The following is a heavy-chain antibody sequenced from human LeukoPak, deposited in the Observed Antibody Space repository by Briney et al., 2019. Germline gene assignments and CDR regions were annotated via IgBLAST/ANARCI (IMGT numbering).Heavy chain of an antibody. D-gene: IGHD2-21*02. V-gene: IGHV3-23*01. Sequence: QPGGSLRLSCAASGFTFSNYAMNGVRQAPGKGLEWVSVITSGGSTYYADSVKGRFTISRDNSKNTLYLQMNSLRAEDTAVYYCAKRLPVVGDRNRAFDYWGQGTLVTVSS. CDR1: GFTFSNYA. CDR3: AKRLPVVGDRNRAFDY. CDR2: ITSGGST. J-gene: IGHJ4*02.